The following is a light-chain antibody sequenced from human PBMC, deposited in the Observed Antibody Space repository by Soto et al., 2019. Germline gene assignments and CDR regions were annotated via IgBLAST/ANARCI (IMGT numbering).Light chain of an antibody. J-gene: IGKJ5*01. Sequence: IQLTQSASSLSASVGDRVTITCQASQDINKNLIWYQQKPGKAPKLLIYDASDLETGVPSRFSGSGSGTGFTFTISSLQPEDFATYYCQQYESLPLTFGQGTRLE. CDR3: QQYESLPLT. CDR1: QDINKN. CDR2: DAS. V-gene: IGKV1-33*01.